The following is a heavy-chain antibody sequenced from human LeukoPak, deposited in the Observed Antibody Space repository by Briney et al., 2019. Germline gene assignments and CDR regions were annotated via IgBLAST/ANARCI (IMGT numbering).Heavy chain of an antibody. V-gene: IGHV3-23*01. CDR3: AKSGRVCSGGSCYQEYFDY. CDR1: GFTFSSYV. D-gene: IGHD2-15*01. CDR2: ISAGGGSL. Sequence: PPGGSLRLSCAASGFTFSSYVMSWVRQAPGKGLEWVSAISAGGGSLYYADSVKGRFTISRDNSKNTLYLQMNSLRAEDTAVYYCAKSGRVCSGGSCYQEYFDYWGQGTLVTVSS. J-gene: IGHJ4*02.